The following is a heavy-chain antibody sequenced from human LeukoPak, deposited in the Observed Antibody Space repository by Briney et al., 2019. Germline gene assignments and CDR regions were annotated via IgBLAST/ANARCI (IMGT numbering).Heavy chain of an antibody. J-gene: IGHJ6*04. D-gene: IGHD3-22*01. V-gene: IGHV4-39*01. CDR3: ARTSSGRNLDV. CDR2: IYYSGST. CDR1: GGSISSGSYY. Sequence: SETLSLTCTVSGGSISSGSYYWGWIRQPPGRGLEWLANIYYSGSTYFNPSLKSRVTIFVDTSQNQFSLRLSSVTAADTAVYYCARTSSGRNLDVWGKGTTVTVSS.